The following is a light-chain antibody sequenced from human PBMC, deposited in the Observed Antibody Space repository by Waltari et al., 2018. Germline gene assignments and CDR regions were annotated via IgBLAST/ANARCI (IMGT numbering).Light chain of an antibody. CDR1: SLRTSY. J-gene: IGLJ3*02. CDR3: SSRNGRANQVV. V-gene: IGLV3-19*01. CDR2: GKD. Sequence: SSELTHDPAVSVALGQTVRFTCQGDSLRTSYASWYQLKPGQAPVLVLYGKDKRPSGIPDRSSGYSSGTTSSLTITGAQAEDEADYYCSSRNGRANQVVFAGGTKVTVL.